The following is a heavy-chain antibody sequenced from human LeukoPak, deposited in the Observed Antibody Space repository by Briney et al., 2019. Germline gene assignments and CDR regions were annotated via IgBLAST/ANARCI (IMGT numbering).Heavy chain of an antibody. CDR2: ISSSGSTI. D-gene: IGHD3-10*01. CDR1: GFTFSSYE. J-gene: IGHJ6*03. Sequence: GGSLRLSCAASGFTFSSYEMNWVRQAPGKGLEWVSYISSSGSTIYYADSVKGRFTISRDNAKNSLYLQMNSLRAEDTAVYYCARAYYGSGQSPYYYYYYMDVWGKGTTVTISS. V-gene: IGHV3-48*03. CDR3: ARAYYGSGQSPYYYYYYMDV.